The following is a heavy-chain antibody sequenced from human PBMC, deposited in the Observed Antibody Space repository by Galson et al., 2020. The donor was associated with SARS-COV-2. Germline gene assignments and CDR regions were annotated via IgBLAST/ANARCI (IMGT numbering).Heavy chain of an antibody. Sequence: GGSLRLSCAASGVTFDHYGMSWVRQVPGKGLEWVCGINKNGGSTNYADSVRGRFTISRDNAKNSLYLQMNSLRAEDTALYFCARGYLAGPFDIWAQGTRVTVSS. V-gene: IGHV3-20*04. CDR2: INKNGGST. CDR3: ARGYLAGPFDI. CDR1: GVTFDHYG. J-gene: IGHJ3*02. D-gene: IGHD2-21*01.